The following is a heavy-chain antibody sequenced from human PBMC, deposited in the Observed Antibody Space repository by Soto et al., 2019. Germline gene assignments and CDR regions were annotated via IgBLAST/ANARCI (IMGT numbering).Heavy chain of an antibody. CDR1: GFTFSSYG. J-gene: IGHJ6*02. V-gene: IGHV3-30*18. D-gene: IGHD1-7*01. CDR2: ISYDGSNK. Sequence: GGSLRLSCAASGFTFSSYGMHWFRQAPGKGLEWVAVISYDGSNKYYADSVKGRFTISRDNSKNTLYLQMNSLRAEDTAVYYCAKEIDPGTSVSDYYYYGMDVWGQGTTVTVSS. CDR3: AKEIDPGTSVSDYYYYGMDV.